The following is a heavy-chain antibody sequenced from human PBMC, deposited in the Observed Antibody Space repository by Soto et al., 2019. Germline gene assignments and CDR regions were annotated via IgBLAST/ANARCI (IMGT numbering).Heavy chain of an antibody. D-gene: IGHD3-3*01. CDR1: XFTVGSNY. V-gene: IGHV3-66*01. Sequence: GGSLRLSCAVSXFTVGSNYMSWVRQAPGKGLEWVTIIYSGGNTYYADSVKCRFTISRDTSKNTVYLQMNSLRADDTAVYYCASGAILALLSYFDHWGQGTPVTVSS. CDR3: ASGAILALLSYFDH. J-gene: IGHJ4*02. CDR2: IYSGGNT.